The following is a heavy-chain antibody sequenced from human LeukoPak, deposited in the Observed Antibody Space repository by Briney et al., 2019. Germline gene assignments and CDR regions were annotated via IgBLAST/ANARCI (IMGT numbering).Heavy chain of an antibody. CDR2: IYYSGST. Sequence: QTSETLSLTCTVSGGSISSSSYYWGWIRQPPGKGLEWIGSIYYSGSTYYNPSLKSRVTISVDTSKNQFSLKLSSVTAADTAVYYCARRNYGGAFDIWGQGTMVTVSS. D-gene: IGHD4-17*01. CDR1: GGSISSSSYY. V-gene: IGHV4-39*01. CDR3: ARRNYGGAFDI. J-gene: IGHJ3*02.